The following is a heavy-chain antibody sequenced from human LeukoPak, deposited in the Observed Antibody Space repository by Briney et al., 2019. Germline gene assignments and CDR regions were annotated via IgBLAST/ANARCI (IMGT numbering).Heavy chain of an antibody. D-gene: IGHD3-10*01. CDR1: GFTFDDYA. CDR2: ISWNSGSI. V-gene: IGHV3-9*01. CDR3: AKTPSGSYSGWFDP. Sequence: GRSLRLSCAASGFTFDDYAMHWVRQAPGKGLEWVSGISWNSGSIGHADSVKGRFTISRDNAKNSLYLQMNSLRAEDTALYYCAKTPSGSYSGWFDPWGQGTLVTVSS. J-gene: IGHJ5*02.